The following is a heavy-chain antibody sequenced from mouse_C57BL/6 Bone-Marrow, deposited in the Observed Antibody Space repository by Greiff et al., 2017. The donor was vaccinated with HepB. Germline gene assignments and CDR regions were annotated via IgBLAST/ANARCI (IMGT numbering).Heavy chain of an antibody. Sequence: QVQLQQSGPGLVQPSPSLSISCTASGFSFTSYGVHWVRQSPGKGLEWLGVIWSGGSTDYNAAFISRLTISKDNSKSQVFFKMNSLLADDTAIYYCARWWLLHFDYWGQGTTLTVSA. V-gene: IGHV2-2*01. CDR2: IWSGGST. CDR1: GFSFTSYG. CDR3: ARWWLLHFDY. D-gene: IGHD2-3*01. J-gene: IGHJ2*01.